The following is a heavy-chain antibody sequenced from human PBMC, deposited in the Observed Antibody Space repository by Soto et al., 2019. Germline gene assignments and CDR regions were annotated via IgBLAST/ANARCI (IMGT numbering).Heavy chain of an antibody. J-gene: IGHJ3*02. CDR3: ARDRCSGGSCYSNAFDI. CDR2: ISSSSSTI. V-gene: IGHV3-48*02. CDR1: GFTFSSYS. Sequence: GGSLRLSCAASGFTFSSYSMNWVCQAPGKRLEWVLYISSSSSTIYYADSVKGQFTISRDNAKNSLYLQMNSLRDEDTAVFYCARDRCSGGSCYSNAFDIWGQGTMVTVSS. D-gene: IGHD2-15*01.